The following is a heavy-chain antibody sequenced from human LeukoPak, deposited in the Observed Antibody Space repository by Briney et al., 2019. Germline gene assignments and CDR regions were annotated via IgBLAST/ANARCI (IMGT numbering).Heavy chain of an antibody. Sequence: ASVKVSCKASGYTFTSYYMHWVRQAPGQGLEWMGIINPSGGSTSYAQKFQGRVTMTTDTSTSTADMELRSLRSDDTAIYFCARDLGDDLSTVTSGNWFDPWGQGTLVTVSS. CDR1: GYTFTSYY. J-gene: IGHJ5*02. V-gene: IGHV1-46*01. D-gene: IGHD4-17*01. CDR3: ARDLGDDLSTVTSGNWFDP. CDR2: INPSGGST.